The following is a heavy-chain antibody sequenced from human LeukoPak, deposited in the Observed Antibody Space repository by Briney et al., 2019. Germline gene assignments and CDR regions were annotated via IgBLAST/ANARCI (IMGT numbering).Heavy chain of an antibody. CDR1: GFTFDDYA. V-gene: IGHV3-9*01. Sequence: GGSLRLSCAASGFTFDDYAMHWVRHAPGKGLEWVSGISWNSGSIGYADSVKGRFTISRDNAKNSLYLQMNSLRAEDTALYYCAKDGCSSTSCLVNWFDPWGQGTLVTVSS. CDR3: AKDGCSSTSCLVNWFDP. J-gene: IGHJ5*02. D-gene: IGHD2-2*01. CDR2: ISWNSGSI.